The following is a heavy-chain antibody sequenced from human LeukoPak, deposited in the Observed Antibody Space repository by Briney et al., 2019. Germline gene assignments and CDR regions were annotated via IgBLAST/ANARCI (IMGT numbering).Heavy chain of an antibody. V-gene: IGHV3-30*02. Sequence: GGSLSLSCAASGFSFSSYGMHWVRQAPGKGLEWVAFIRFDGSDKYYADSVKGRFTISRDTSKNTLILQLNSLRAEDTAVYYCTKDSTYHYDSSAYYLFDYWGQGTLVTVSS. D-gene: IGHD3-22*01. J-gene: IGHJ4*02. CDR1: GFSFSSYG. CDR2: IRFDGSDK. CDR3: TKDSTYHYDSSAYYLFDY.